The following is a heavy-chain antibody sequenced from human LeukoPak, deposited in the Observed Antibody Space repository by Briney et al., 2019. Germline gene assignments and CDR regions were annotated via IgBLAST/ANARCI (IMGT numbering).Heavy chain of an antibody. J-gene: IGHJ4*02. D-gene: IGHD6-13*01. V-gene: IGHV3-21*01. CDR2: ISSSSSYI. Sequence: GGSLRLSCAASGFTFSSYSMNWVRQAPGKGLEWVSSISSSSSYIYYADSVKGRFTISRDNAKNSLYLQMDSLRAEDTAVYYCARGPLYSSSWYFYYFDYWGQGTLVTVSS. CDR1: GFTFSSYS. CDR3: ARGPLYSSSWYFYYFDY.